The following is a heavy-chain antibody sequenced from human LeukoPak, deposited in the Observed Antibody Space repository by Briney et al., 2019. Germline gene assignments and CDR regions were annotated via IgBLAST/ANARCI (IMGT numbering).Heavy chain of an antibody. CDR3: ARHASSGWYWYFDY. Sequence: SETLSLTCTVSGGSISNNNYYWAWIRQPPGKGLECIGSIYYSGSPYYNPSLKSRVTMSVDTSKNQFSLKLSSVTAADTAVYYCARHASSGWYWYFDYWGQGTLVTVSS. V-gene: IGHV4-39*07. D-gene: IGHD6-19*01. CDR1: GGSISNNNYY. J-gene: IGHJ4*02. CDR2: IYYSGSP.